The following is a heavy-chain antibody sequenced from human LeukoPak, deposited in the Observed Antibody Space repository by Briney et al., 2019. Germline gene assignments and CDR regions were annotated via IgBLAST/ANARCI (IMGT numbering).Heavy chain of an antibody. J-gene: IGHJ4*02. D-gene: IGHD3-16*01. CDR3: AKDWGEYFDYVWGSFTSFDS. CDR1: GFTFSSYG. V-gene: IGHV3-23*01. CDR2: ISGNSGTT. Sequence: GGSLRLSCAASGFTFSSYGMSWVRQAPGKGLEWVSGISGNSGTTYYADSVKGRFTISRDNSKNTLYLQMNSLRAEDTAVYYCAKDWGEYFDYVWGSFTSFDSWGQGTLVTVSS.